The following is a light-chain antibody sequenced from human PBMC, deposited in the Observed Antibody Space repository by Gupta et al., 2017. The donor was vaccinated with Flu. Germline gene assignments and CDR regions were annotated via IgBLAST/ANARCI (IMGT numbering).Light chain of an antibody. J-gene: IGKJ1*01. CDR1: QSISTN. V-gene: IGKV3-15*01. CDR3: QQDADWPQA. Sequence: PATLSVSPGERATLSCRTSQSISTNLAWYQQKPGQPPRLLIYGASTRATGVPVRFSGSGSGTEFTLTIGSLQSEDFAVYFCQQDADWPQAFGQGTTVEI. CDR2: GAS.